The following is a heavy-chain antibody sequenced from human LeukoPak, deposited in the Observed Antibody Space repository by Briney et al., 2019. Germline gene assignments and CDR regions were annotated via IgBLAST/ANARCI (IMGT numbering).Heavy chain of an antibody. D-gene: IGHD3-10*01. CDR2: ISSSGNTI. CDR3: ARGGGYYGSGSLHYYYYGMDV. J-gene: IGHJ6*02. Sequence: GGSLRLSCAASGFTFSNSAMSWVRQAPGKGLEWVSYISSSGNTIYYADSVKGRFTISRDNAKNSLYLQMNSLRAEDTAVYYCARGGGYYGSGSLHYYYYGMDVWGQGTTVTVSS. V-gene: IGHV3-48*03. CDR1: GFTFSNSA.